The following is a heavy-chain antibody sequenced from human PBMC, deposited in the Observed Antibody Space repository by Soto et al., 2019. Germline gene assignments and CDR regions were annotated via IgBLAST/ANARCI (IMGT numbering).Heavy chain of an antibody. Sequence: SVKVSCKASGGTFSSYAISWVRQAPGQGLEWMGGIIPIFGTANYAQKFQGRVTITADESTSTAYMELSSLRSEDTAVYYCASRGYCISTSCHPIYYYYGMDVWG. V-gene: IGHV1-69*13. CDR2: IIPIFGTA. D-gene: IGHD2-2*01. CDR3: ASRGYCISTSCHPIYYYYGMDV. CDR1: GGTFSSYA. J-gene: IGHJ6*02.